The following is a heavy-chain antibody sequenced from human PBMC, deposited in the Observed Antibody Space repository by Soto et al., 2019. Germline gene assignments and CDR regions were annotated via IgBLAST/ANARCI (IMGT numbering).Heavy chain of an antibody. J-gene: IGHJ5*02. D-gene: IGHD2-2*01. CDR3: ARGYCSSTSCYNPNWCDP. V-gene: IGHV3-21*01. Sequence: GSLRLSCAASGFTFSSYSMNWVRQAPGKGLEWVSSISSSSSYIYYADSVKGRFTISRDNAKNSLYLQMNSLRAEDTAVYYCARGYCSSTSCYNPNWCDPWGQEPRGTVAS. CDR1: GFTFSSYS. CDR2: ISSSSSYI.